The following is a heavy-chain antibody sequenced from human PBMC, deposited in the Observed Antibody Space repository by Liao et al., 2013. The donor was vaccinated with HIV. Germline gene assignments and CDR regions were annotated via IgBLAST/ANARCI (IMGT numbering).Heavy chain of an antibody. V-gene: IGHV4-61*02. D-gene: IGHD3-22*01. Sequence: QVRLQESGPGLVKPSQTLSLTCTVSGDLIRRDNYYWTWIRQPAGKGLEWIGHIYTGMSTTGTTNYNPSLKSRVTIAVDTSKNQFSLRLSSVTAADTAVYHCARNSYDSSGYRRPFDYWGQGTLVTVSS. CDR2: IYTGMSTTGTT. J-gene: IGHJ4*02. CDR1: GDLIRRDNYY. CDR3: ARNSYDSSGYRRPFDY.